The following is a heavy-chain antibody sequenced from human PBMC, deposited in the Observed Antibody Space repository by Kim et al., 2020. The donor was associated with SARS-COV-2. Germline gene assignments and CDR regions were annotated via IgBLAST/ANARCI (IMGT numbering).Heavy chain of an antibody. CDR2: IKSKTDGGTT. Sequence: GGSLRLSCAASGFTFSNAWMSWVRQAPGKGLEWVGRIKSKTDGGTTDYAAPVKGRFTISRDDSKNTLYLQMNSLKTEDTAVYYCTTGTSNLWFGESYYYGMDVWGQGTTVTVSS. D-gene: IGHD3-10*01. V-gene: IGHV3-15*01. CDR3: TTGTSNLWFGESYYYGMDV. J-gene: IGHJ6*02. CDR1: GFTFSNAW.